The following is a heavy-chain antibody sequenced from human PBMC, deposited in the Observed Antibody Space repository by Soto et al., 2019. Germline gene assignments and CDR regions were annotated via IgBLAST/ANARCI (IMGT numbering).Heavy chain of an antibody. CDR3: VRGSSDWYLGAFDI. Sequence: PGGSLRLSCVASGFTSATYWMSWVRQAPGKGLEWVANIKQDGSEKFYVDSVKGRFTISRDNAKNSLWVQMNSLRAEDTAVYYCVRGSSDWYLGAFDIWGPGTMVTVSS. CDR2: IKQDGSEK. CDR1: GFTSATYW. J-gene: IGHJ3*02. V-gene: IGHV3-7*04. D-gene: IGHD6-19*01.